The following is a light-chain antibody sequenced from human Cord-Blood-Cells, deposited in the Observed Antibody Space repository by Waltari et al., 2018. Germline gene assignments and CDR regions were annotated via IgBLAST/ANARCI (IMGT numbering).Light chain of an antibody. CDR2: DVS. Sequence: QSALTQPASVSGSPGQSITISCTGTSSDVGGYTYVSWYQQHPGKAPKLMIYDVSKRPSGVSNRFSGSKSGNTASLNISGLQAEDEADYYCSSYTSSSTWVFGGGTKLTVL. CDR3: SSYTSSSTWV. V-gene: IGLV2-14*01. CDR1: SSDVGGYTY. J-gene: IGLJ3*02.